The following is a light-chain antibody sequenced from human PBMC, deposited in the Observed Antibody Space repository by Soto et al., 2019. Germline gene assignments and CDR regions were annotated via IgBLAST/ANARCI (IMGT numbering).Light chain of an antibody. CDR2: GAS. V-gene: IGKV3-15*01. Sequence: IVFTQSTDTLSLSPGERATLSCRASQSVSSSYLAWYQQKPGQAPRLLIYGASTRATGIPARFSGSGSGTEFTLTISSLQSEDFAVYSCQQYNNWPLTFGGGTKVDI. CDR1: QSVSSSY. J-gene: IGKJ4*01. CDR3: QQYNNWPLT.